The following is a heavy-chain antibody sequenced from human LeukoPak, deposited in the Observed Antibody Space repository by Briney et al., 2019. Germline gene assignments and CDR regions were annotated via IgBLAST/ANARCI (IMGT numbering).Heavy chain of an antibody. D-gene: IGHD5-18*01. CDR2: ISAYNGNT. CDR3: ARAYRGYSYDAFDI. Sequence: ASVKVSCKASGYTFTSYGISWVRQAPGQGLEWMGWISAYNGNTNYAQKLQGRVTMTTDTSTSTAYMELSRLRSDDTAVYYCARAYRGYSYDAFDIWGQGTMVTVSS. V-gene: IGHV1-18*01. CDR1: GYTFTSYG. J-gene: IGHJ3*02.